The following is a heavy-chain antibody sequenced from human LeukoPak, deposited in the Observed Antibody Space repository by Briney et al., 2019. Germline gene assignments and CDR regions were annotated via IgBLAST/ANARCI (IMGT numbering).Heavy chain of an antibody. D-gene: IGHD5-18*01. CDR1: GGSINSYY. V-gene: IGHV4-30-4*01. CDR2: IYYSGST. CDR3: ARVGRGYSYGRHRFTFDY. Sequence: PSETLSLTCTVSGGSINSYYWSWIRQPPGKGLEWIGYIYYSGSTYYNPSLKSRVTISVDTSKNQFSLKLSSVTAADTAVYYCARVGRGYSYGRHRFTFDYWGQGTLVTVSS. J-gene: IGHJ4*02.